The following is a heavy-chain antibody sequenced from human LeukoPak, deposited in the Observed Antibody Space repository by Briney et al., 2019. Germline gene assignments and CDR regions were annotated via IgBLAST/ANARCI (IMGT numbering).Heavy chain of an antibody. Sequence: SVNLSCTASGATFSIYAISWGWQGPGQGHGRKGGIIPIFGTANNAQTFQGRVTITTDESTSTTYLELSSLRADDSAVYYCARETVESTYYFDFWGQGTRVTVSS. CDR3: ARETVESTYYFDF. CDR1: GATFSIYA. J-gene: IGHJ4*02. CDR2: IIPIFGTA. D-gene: IGHD2/OR15-2a*01. V-gene: IGHV1-69*05.